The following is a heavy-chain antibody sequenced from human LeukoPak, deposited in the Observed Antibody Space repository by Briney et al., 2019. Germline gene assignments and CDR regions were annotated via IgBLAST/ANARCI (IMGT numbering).Heavy chain of an antibody. CDR2: ISASGGST. CDR1: GFTFSSYA. Sequence: GGSLRHSCAASGFTFSSYAMNWVRQAPGKGLEWVSGISASGGSTYYADSVKGRFTISRDNSKSTLYLQLSSLRTEDTAVYYCAKASSYGSMSYDFDSWGQGTLVTVSS. J-gene: IGHJ4*02. D-gene: IGHD3-10*01. V-gene: IGHV3-23*01. CDR3: AKASSYGSMSYDFDS.